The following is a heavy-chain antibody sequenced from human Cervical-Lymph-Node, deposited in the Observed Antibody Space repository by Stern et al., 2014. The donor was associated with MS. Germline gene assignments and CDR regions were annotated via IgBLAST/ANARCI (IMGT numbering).Heavy chain of an antibody. Sequence: VQLVQSGAEVKKPGESLKISCEASGYLFDDYWIGWVRQVSGRGLELVAIIFPRDSNTRYSPSVQGQVPISADKSISTAYLQRSSLKPSDPAMYYWARSPATPSGYDRFDYWGQGALVTVSS. CDR2: IFPRDSNT. J-gene: IGHJ4*02. CDR3: ARSPATPSGYDRFDY. D-gene: IGHD5-12*01. V-gene: IGHV5-51*01. CDR1: GYLFDDYW.